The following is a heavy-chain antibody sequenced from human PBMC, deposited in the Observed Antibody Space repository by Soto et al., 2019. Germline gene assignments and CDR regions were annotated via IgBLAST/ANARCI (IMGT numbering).Heavy chain of an antibody. CDR3: AKTALRFLEWLLYFQH. CDR2: ISGSGST. CDR1: GFSFSSSP. D-gene: IGHD3-3*01. J-gene: IGHJ1*01. V-gene: IGHV3-23*01. Sequence: PXXSLILSFAPSGFSFSSSPMGSVPPAPGKGLEWVSAISGSGSTYYADSVKGRFTISRDNSKNTLYLQMNSLRAEDTAVYYCAKTALRFLEWLLYFQHWGQGTLVTVSS.